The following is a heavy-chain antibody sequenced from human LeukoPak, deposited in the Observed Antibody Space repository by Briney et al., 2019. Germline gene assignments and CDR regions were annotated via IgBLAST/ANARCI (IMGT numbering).Heavy chain of an antibody. Sequence: PGGSLRLPCAASGFTFSSYSMNWVRQAPGKGLEWVSYISSSSSTLYYADSVKGRFTISRDNAKNSLYLQMNSLRAEDTAVYYCARDFARLVAGMDVWGQGTTVTVSS. J-gene: IGHJ6*02. V-gene: IGHV3-48*01. CDR3: ARDFARLVAGMDV. CDR2: ISSSSSTL. CDR1: GFTFSSYS. D-gene: IGHD5-12*01.